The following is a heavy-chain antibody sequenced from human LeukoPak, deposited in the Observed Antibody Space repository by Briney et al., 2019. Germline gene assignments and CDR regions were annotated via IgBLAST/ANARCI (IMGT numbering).Heavy chain of an antibody. Sequence: SLRLSCXASGFTFDDYAMHWVRQAPGKGLEWVSGIGWNSAYIGYADSVKGRFTISRDNSKNTLYLQMNSLRAEDTAVYYCAKDLLGTTSKNYWGQGTLVTVSS. CDR1: GFTFDDYA. CDR2: IGWNSAYI. CDR3: AKDLLGTTSKNY. J-gene: IGHJ4*02. V-gene: IGHV3-9*01. D-gene: IGHD4-17*01.